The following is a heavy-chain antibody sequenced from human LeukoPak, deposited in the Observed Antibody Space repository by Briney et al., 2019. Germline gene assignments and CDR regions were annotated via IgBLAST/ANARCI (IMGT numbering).Heavy chain of an antibody. J-gene: IGHJ4*02. Sequence: GGSLRLSCAASGFTFSSYAMSWVRQAPGKGLEWISYISGSGSSIVYADSVKGRFTISRDNARNSLYLQMNSLRAEDTAVYYCSREPRLLDYWGQGTLVTVSS. D-gene: IGHD1-26*01. CDR1: GFTFSSYA. V-gene: IGHV3-48*04. CDR3: SREPRLLDY. CDR2: ISGSGSSI.